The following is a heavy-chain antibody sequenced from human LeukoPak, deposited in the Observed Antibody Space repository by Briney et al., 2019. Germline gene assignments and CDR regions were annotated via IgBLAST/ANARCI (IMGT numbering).Heavy chain of an antibody. V-gene: IGHV3-48*03. J-gene: IGHJ4*02. Sequence: GGSLRLSCAASGFTFSDYEMNWVRQAPGKGLEWVSYISSSGSTIYYADSVKGRFTISRDNAKNSLYLQMNSLRAVDTAVYYCARGGGSYFPFDYWGQGTLVTVSS. CDR3: ARGGGSYFPFDY. D-gene: IGHD1-26*01. CDR2: ISSSGSTI. CDR1: GFTFSDYE.